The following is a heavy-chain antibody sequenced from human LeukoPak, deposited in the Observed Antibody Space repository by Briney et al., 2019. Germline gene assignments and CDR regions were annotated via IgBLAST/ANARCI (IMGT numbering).Heavy chain of an antibody. D-gene: IGHD1-26*01. CDR3: ARQGDVVGPYFFDY. J-gene: IGHJ4*02. Sequence: PSETLSLTCTVSGYSISSGYYWGWIRQPPGKGLEWIGSIYHSGSTYYNPSLKSRVTMSVDTSKNHFSLNLRSVTAADTAVYYCARQGDVVGPYFFDYWGQGTLVTVSS. CDR2: IYHSGST. V-gene: IGHV4-38-2*02. CDR1: GYSISSGYY.